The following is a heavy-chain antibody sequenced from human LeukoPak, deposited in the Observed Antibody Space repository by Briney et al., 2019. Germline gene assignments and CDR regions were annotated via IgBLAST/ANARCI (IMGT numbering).Heavy chain of an antibody. J-gene: IGHJ5*02. CDR3: ARKTYYYDSSGYQIRDWFDP. V-gene: IGHV5-51*01. CDR1: GYSFTSYW. CDR2: TYPGDSDT. D-gene: IGHD3-22*01. Sequence: GESLKISCKGSGYSFTSYWIGWVRQMPGKGLEWMGITYPGDSDTRYSPSFQGQVTISADKSISTAYLQWSSLKASDTAMYYCARKTYYYDSSGYQIRDWFDPWGQGTLVTVSS.